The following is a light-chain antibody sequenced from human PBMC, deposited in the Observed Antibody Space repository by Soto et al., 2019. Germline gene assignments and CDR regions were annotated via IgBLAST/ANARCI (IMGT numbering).Light chain of an antibody. Sequence: EIVMTQSPATLSVSPGERATLSCRASQSVSSNLAWYQQKPGQAPRLLIYGASTRATGIPARFSGSGSGTEFTLTISSLQSEDFAVSDCQDYNNWPPWTFGQGTKVEIK. J-gene: IGKJ1*01. V-gene: IGKV3-15*01. CDR2: GAS. CDR3: QDYNNWPPWT. CDR1: QSVSSN.